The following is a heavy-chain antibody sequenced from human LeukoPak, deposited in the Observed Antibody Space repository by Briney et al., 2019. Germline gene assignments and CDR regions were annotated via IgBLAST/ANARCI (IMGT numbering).Heavy chain of an antibody. CDR2: ISGSGDST. J-gene: IGHJ4*02. V-gene: IGHV3-23*01. CDR3: AKAGDSSGWY. CDR1: GFTFSSYG. D-gene: IGHD6-19*01. Sequence: GGSLRLSCAASGFTFSSYGMHWVRQAPGKGLEWVSGISGSGDSTYYADSVKDRFAISRDNSKNSLYLQMNSLRAEDTAVYFCAKAGDSSGWYWGQGTLVTVSS.